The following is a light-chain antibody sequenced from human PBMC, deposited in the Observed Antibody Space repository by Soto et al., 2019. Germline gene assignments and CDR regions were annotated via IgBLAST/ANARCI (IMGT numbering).Light chain of an antibody. CDR1: QSIGSW. Sequence: DIQMTQSPSILSASVGDRVTITCRASQSIGSWVAWYQQKPGRAPNLLIHKASHLESGVPSRFSGSGSGTEFTLTISSLQPDDFATYYCQHYNSYSEAFGQGTKVDI. CDR3: QHYNSYSEA. J-gene: IGKJ1*01. CDR2: KAS. V-gene: IGKV1-5*03.